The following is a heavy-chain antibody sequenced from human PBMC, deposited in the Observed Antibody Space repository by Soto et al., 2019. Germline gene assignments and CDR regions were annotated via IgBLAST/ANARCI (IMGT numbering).Heavy chain of an antibody. CDR2: IIPIFGTA. CDR1: GGTFSSYA. Sequence: SLKVSCKASGGTFSSYAISWVRQAPGQGLEWMGGIIPIFGTAKYAQKFQGRVTITADESTSTAYMELSSLRSEDTAVYYCARLDRKNTSYYFHXWGQGTLVTVSX. CDR3: ARLDRKNTSYYFHX. V-gene: IGHV1-69*13. J-gene: IGHJ4*02. D-gene: IGHD2-2*01.